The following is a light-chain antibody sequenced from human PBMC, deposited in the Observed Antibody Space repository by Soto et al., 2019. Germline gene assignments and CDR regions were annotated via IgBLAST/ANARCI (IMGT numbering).Light chain of an antibody. V-gene: IGLV2-14*01. J-gene: IGLJ1*01. CDR1: SSDVGNYNY. CDR3: TSYTSSSTYV. Sequence: QSALTQPASVSGSPGQSIAISCTGTSSDVGNYNYVSWYQQHPDKAPKLMIFDVSNRPSGVSDRFSGSKSGNTASLTISGLQADDEADDYCTSYTSSSTYVFGTGTKLTVL. CDR2: DVS.